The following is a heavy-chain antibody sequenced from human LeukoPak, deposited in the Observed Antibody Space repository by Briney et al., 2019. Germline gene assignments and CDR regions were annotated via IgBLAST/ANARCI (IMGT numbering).Heavy chain of an antibody. Sequence: GGSLRLSCVASGFTFNNYAMTWVRQAPGKGLEWVANIKEDGSDKYYVDSVKGRFTISRDNAKNSLYLQMNNLRAEDTAVYHCARDVGYFRFDYWGQGTLVTVSS. CDR3: ARDVGYFRFDY. J-gene: IGHJ4*02. D-gene: IGHD5-18*01. CDR1: GFTFNNYA. CDR2: IKEDGSDK. V-gene: IGHV3-7*01.